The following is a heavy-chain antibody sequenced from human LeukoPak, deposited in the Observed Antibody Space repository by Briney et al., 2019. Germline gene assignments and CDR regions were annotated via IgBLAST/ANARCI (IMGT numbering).Heavy chain of an antibody. Sequence: GGPLRLSCAASGFTFSDYYMSWIRQAPGKGLEWVSYISSSGSTIYYADSVKGRFTISRDNAKNSLYLQMNSLRAEDTAVYYCARDRTLRPRRLIQPGFAEGHYYGMDVWGQGTTVTVSS. CDR2: ISSSGSTI. V-gene: IGHV3-11*01. CDR3: ARDRTLRPRRLIQPGFAEGHYYGMDV. D-gene: IGHD3-16*01. J-gene: IGHJ6*02. CDR1: GFTFSDYY.